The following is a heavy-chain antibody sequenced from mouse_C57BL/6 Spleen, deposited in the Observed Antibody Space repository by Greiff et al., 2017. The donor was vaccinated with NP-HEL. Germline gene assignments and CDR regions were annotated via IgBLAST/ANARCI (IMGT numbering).Heavy chain of an antibody. D-gene: IGHD1-1*01. Sequence: VQLQQSGPELVKPGASVKISCKASGYAFSSSWMNWVKQRPGKGLEWIGRIYPGDGDTNYNGKFKGKATLTADKSSSTAYMQLSSLTSEDSAVYVCARVDGTTVVAPGYFDYWGQGTTLTVSS. V-gene: IGHV1-82*01. CDR3: ARVDGTTVVAPGYFDY. CDR2: IYPGDGDT. CDR1: GYAFSSSW. J-gene: IGHJ2*01.